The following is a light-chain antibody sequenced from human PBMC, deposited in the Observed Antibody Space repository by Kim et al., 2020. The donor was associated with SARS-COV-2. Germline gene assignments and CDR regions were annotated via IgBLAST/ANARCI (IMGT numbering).Light chain of an antibody. CDR3: QQSYSTPLT. V-gene: IGKV1-39*01. CDR2: AAS. J-gene: IGKJ4*01. Sequence: ASVGDRVTITCRASQSISSYLNWYQQKPGNAPKLLIYAASSLQSGVPSRFSGSGSGTDFTLTISSLQPEDFASYYCQQSYSTPLTFCGGTKVDIK. CDR1: QSISSY.